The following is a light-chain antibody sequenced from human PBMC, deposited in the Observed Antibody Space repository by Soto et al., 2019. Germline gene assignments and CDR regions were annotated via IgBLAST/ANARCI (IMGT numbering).Light chain of an antibody. CDR1: QRVSSRY. CDR2: GAS. J-gene: IGKJ1*01. CDR3: QQYNNWPRT. Sequence: EIVLTQSPGTLSLSPGDRATLSCRASQRVSSRYLAWYQQKPGQAPSLLIFGASNRATGIPDRFSGSGSGTEFTLSMISLQSEDFAVYYCQQYNNWPRTFGQGTKVDIK. V-gene: IGKV3D-15*01.